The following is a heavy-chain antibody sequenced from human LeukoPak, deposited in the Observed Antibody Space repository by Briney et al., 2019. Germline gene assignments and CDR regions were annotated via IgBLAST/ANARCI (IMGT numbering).Heavy chain of an antibody. CDR2: ILPGGRES. CDR1: GYSFSSNM. CDR3: MSAHGY. Sequence: PGGSLRLSCVVSGYSFSSNMMTWVRQAPGKGLEWVATILPGGRESYRVDSVKGRFTISRDNAKNSLYLQMNSLRAEDTAVYCCMSAHGYWGQGTLVTVTS. V-gene: IGHV3-7*01. J-gene: IGHJ4*02.